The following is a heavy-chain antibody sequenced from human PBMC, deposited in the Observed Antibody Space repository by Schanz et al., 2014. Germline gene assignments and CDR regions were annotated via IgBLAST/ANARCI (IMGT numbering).Heavy chain of an antibody. D-gene: IGHD3-10*01. CDR2: VSTKSGAT. Sequence: QVQLVQSGAEVKEPGASVKLSCKASGYTFNNYAVSWVRQAPGQGLEWMGWVSTKSGATNYAHKVQGRVTLTTDTSTRTAYMELRSLRSDDTAVYFCARANEGSPYCYDLWGQGTLVTVSS. V-gene: IGHV1-18*04. J-gene: IGHJ5*02. CDR3: ARANEGSPYCYDL. CDR1: GYTFNNYA.